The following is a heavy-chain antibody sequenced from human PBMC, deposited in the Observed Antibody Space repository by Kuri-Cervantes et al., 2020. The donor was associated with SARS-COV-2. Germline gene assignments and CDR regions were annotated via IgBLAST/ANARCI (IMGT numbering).Heavy chain of an antibody. CDR2: IYHSGST. V-gene: IGHV4-38-2*02. CDR1: GYSISSGYY. J-gene: IGHJ5*02. Sequence: GSLRLSCAVSGYSISSGYYWGWIRQPPGKGLEWIGSIYHSGSTYYNPSLKSRVTMSVDTSKNQFSLKLSSVTAADTAVYYCARDLSAGPNWFDPWGQGTLVTVSS. D-gene: IGHD6-13*01. CDR3: ARDLSAGPNWFDP.